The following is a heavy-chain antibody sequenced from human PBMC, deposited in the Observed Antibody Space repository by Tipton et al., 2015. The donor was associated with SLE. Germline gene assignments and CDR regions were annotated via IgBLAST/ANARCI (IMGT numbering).Heavy chain of an antibody. CDR2: IYYSGST. CDR3: ARGSWFFDY. J-gene: IGHJ4*02. CDR1: GGSISSHY. V-gene: IGHV4-59*11. Sequence: TLSLTCTVSGGSISSHYWSWIRQPPGKGLEWIGYIYYSGSTNYNPSLKSRVTISVDTSKNQFSLKLSSVTAADTAVYYCARGSWFFDYWGQGTLVTVSS. D-gene: IGHD6-13*01.